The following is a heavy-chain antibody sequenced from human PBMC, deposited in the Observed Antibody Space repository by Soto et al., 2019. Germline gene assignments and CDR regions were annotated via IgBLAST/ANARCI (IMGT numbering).Heavy chain of an antibody. J-gene: IGHJ4*02. D-gene: IGHD6-6*01. V-gene: IGHV4-59*12. CDR3: ARVGGVAAHALDY. Sequence: PSETLSLTCTVSGGSINDFYRSWIRQPPGKGLEWIGDIYYSGSTDYNPSLKGRVTISVDTSKNQFSLKLSSVTAADTAVYYCARVGGVAAHALDYWGQGTLVTVSS. CDR2: IYYSGST. CDR1: GGSINDFY.